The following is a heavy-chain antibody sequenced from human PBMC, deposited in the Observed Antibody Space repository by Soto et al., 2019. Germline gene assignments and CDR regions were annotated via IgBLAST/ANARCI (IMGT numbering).Heavy chain of an antibody. CDR3: ARGATAVAGTGDY. CDR2: IIPIFGIA. V-gene: IGHV1-69*10. D-gene: IGHD6-19*01. J-gene: IGHJ4*02. Sequence: ASVKVSCKASGGTFSSYAISWVRQAPGQGLEWMGGIIPIFGIANYAQKFQGRVTITADKSTSTAYMELSSLRSEDTAVYYCARGATAVAGTGDYWGQGTLVTVSS. CDR1: GGTFSSYA.